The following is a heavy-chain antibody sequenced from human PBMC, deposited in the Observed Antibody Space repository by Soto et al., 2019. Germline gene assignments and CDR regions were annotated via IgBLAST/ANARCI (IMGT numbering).Heavy chain of an antibody. CDR1: GGTFSIYA. J-gene: IGHJ4*02. CDR2: IIPIFGTA. CDR3: ARDRYYDSSGYYYEKLTYYFDY. V-gene: IGHV1-69*13. D-gene: IGHD3-22*01. Sequence: ASVKVSCKASGGTFSIYAIIWVRQAPGQGLEWMGGIIPIFGTANYAQKFQGRVTITADESTSTAYMELSSLRSEDTAVYYCARDRYYDSSGYYYEKLTYYFDYWGQGTLVTVSS.